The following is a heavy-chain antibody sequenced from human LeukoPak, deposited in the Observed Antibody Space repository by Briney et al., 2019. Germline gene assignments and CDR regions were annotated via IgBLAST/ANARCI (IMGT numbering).Heavy chain of an antibody. CDR1: GGSISSYY. CDR3: ARRASTYSPPDASDI. Sequence: PSEALSLTCTVSGGSISSYYWSWIRQPPGKGLEWIGYIYYSGSTNYNPSLKSRVTISVDTSKNQFSLKLSSVTAADTAVYYCARRASTYSPPDASDIWGQGTMVTVSS. D-gene: IGHD2-15*01. J-gene: IGHJ3*02. V-gene: IGHV4-59*08. CDR2: IYYSGST.